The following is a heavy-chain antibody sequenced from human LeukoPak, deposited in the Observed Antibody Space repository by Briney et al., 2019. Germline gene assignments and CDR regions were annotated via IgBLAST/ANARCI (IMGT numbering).Heavy chain of an antibody. J-gene: IGHJ4*02. CDR1: GFTYSSYA. Sequence: GGSLRLSCAASGFTYSSYAMSWVRQAPGKGLEWVSAISGSGGSTYYADSVKGRFTISRDNSKNTLYLQMNSLRAEDTAVYYCAKGPWLAMMAYSSSTTFYDYWGQGTLVTVSS. D-gene: IGHD6-6*01. CDR2: ISGSGGST. CDR3: AKGPWLAMMAYSSSTTFYDY. V-gene: IGHV3-23*01.